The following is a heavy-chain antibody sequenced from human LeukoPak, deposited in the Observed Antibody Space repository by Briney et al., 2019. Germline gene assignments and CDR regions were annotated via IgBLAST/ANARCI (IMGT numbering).Heavy chain of an antibody. Sequence: GGSLRLSCTASGFTFGDYAMSWFRQAPGKGLEWVGLIRSKAYGGTTEYAASVKGRFTISRDDSKSIAYLQMNSLKTEDTAVYYCSGGYGSGSYYTPLDYWGQGTLVTVSS. CDR1: GFTFGDYA. J-gene: IGHJ4*02. D-gene: IGHD3-10*01. CDR3: SGGYGSGSYYTPLDY. V-gene: IGHV3-49*03. CDR2: IRSKAYGGTT.